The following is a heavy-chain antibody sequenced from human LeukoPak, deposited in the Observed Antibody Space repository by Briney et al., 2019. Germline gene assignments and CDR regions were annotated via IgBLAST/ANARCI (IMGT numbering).Heavy chain of an antibody. V-gene: IGHV3-21*06. J-gene: IGHJ5*02. Sequence: GGSLRLSCGGSGFTFSHYSMNWVRQAPGKGLEWVASFGSDLSFTSYADSVKGRFTISRDNAESSLHLHMHSLRAEDTAMYYCAREIPEFDPWGQGTLVTVSS. CDR2: FGSDLSFT. CDR1: GFTFSHYS. CDR3: AREIPEFDP.